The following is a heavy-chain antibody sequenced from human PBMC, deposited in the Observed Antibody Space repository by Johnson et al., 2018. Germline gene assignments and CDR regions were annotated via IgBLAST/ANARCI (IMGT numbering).Heavy chain of an antibody. CDR3: ARDARTGGGYYGMDV. CDR2: ISYDGSNE. J-gene: IGHJ6*02. Sequence: QVQLVQSGGGVVQPGRSLRLSCAASGFPFSSYGLHWVRQAPGKGLEWVAVISYDGSNEYYAGSVKGRFTIPRDNSKNTLYLQMNSLRAEDTAVCYCARDARTGGGYYGMDVWGQGTTVTVSS. CDR1: GFPFSSYG. D-gene: IGHD4-23*01. V-gene: IGHV3-30*03.